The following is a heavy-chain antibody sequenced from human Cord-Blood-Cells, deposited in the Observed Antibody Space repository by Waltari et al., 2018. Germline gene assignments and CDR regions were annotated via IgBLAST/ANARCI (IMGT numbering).Heavy chain of an antibody. D-gene: IGHD6-13*01. CDR3: AREIIAAAGTYYGMDV. J-gene: IGHJ6*02. CDR2: IYHSGST. CDR1: GYSISSGYY. Sequence: QVQLQESGPGLVKPSETLSLTCAVSGYSISSGYYWGWIRQPPGKGLEWIGSIYHSGSTYYNPSLKSRVTISVETSKNQFSLKLSSVTAADTAVYYCAREIIAAAGTYYGMDVWGQGTTVTVSS. V-gene: IGHV4-38-2*02.